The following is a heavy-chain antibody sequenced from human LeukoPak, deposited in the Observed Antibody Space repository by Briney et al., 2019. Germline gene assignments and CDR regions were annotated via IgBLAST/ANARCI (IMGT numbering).Heavy chain of an antibody. D-gene: IGHD3-10*01. CDR3: ARDRGTAVFDY. V-gene: IGHV1-18*01. J-gene: IGHJ4*02. CDR2: ISAYNGNT. Sequence: ASVKVSCKASGYTFTSYGISWVRQAPGQGLEWMGRISAYNGNTNSAHKFQGRVTMTTDTSTTTAYMELRSLRSDDTAVYYCARDRGTAVFDYWGQGTLVTVSS. CDR1: GYTFTSYG.